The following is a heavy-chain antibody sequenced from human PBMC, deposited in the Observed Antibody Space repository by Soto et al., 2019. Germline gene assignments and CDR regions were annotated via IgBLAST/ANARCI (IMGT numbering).Heavy chain of an antibody. Sequence: QVPLVESGGGAVQPGRSLRLSCAASGFTFDSHGMHWVRQAPGKGLEWVVVISSDGNNKYYADSVKGRFTISRDNFNNILYLQMSSLRAEDTAVYYCAKDLLPNTVTTCGSWGQGTLVTVSS. J-gene: IGHJ5*02. CDR1: GFTFDSHG. V-gene: IGHV3-30*18. D-gene: IGHD4-17*01. CDR2: ISSDGNNK. CDR3: AKDLLPNTVTTCGS.